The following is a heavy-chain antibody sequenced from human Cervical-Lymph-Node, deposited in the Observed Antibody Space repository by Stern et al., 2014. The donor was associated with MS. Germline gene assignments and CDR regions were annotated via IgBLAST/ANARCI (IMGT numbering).Heavy chain of an antibody. J-gene: IGHJ4*02. CDR3: ARQSSGGYR. CDR2: ISYSGST. Sequence: QEQLQESGPGLVKPSETLSLTCTVSGGSVSSGNYFWSWIRQPPGKGLEWIGYISYSGSTNYNPSLKSRVTISVDTSKNQFSLKLTSVTAADTALYYCARQSSGGYRWGQGTLVTVSS. V-gene: IGHV4-61*01. CDR1: GGSVSSGNYF. D-gene: IGHD5-18*01.